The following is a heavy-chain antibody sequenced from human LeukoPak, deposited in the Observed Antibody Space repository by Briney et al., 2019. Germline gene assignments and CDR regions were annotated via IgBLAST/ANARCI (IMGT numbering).Heavy chain of an antibody. Sequence: GGSLRLSCAASGFTFTTYWMTWVRQAPGKGLEWVANIKQDGSETYYVDSVKGRFTISRDNAKNSLYLQMNSLRAEDTAVYYCARDSGGRVYNYWGHGTLVTVSS. J-gene: IGHJ4*01. V-gene: IGHV3-7*03. CDR1: GFTFTTYW. CDR3: ARDSGGRVYNY. D-gene: IGHD6-13*01. CDR2: IKQDGSET.